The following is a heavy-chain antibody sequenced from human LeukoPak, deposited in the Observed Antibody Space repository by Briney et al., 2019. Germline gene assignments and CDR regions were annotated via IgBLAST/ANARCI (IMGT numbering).Heavy chain of an antibody. V-gene: IGHV4-39*01. Sequence: SETLSLTCTVSGGSISSSSYYWGWIRQPPGKGLEWIGSIYYSGSTYYNPPLKSRVTISVDTSKNQFSLKLSSVTAADTAVYYCARQKGIAVAGYYFDYWGQGTLVTVSS. D-gene: IGHD6-19*01. CDR3: ARQKGIAVAGYYFDY. J-gene: IGHJ4*02. CDR2: IYYSGST. CDR1: GGSISSSSYY.